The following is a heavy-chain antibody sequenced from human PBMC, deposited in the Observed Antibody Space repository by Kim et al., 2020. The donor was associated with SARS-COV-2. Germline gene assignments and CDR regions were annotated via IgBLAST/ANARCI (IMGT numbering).Heavy chain of an antibody. D-gene: IGHD3-10*01. V-gene: IGHV3-33*01. CDR2: IWYDGSNK. CDR3: ATSRITMVRGVPYGMDV. Sequence: GGSLRLSCAASGFTFSSYGMHWVRQAPGKGLEWVAVIWYDGSNKYYADSVKGRFTISRDNSKNTLYLQMNSLRAEDTAVYYCATSRITMVRGVPYGMDVWGQGTTVTVSS. CDR1: GFTFSSYG. J-gene: IGHJ6*02.